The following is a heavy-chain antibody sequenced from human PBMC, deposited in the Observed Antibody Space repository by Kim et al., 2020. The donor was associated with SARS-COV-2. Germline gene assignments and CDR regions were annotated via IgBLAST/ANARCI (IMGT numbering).Heavy chain of an antibody. CDR2: IYYSGST. V-gene: IGHV4-59*13. Sequence: SETLSLTCTVSGGSISSYYWSWIRQPPGKGLEWIGYIYYSGSTNYNPSLKSRVTISVDTSKNQFSLKLSSVTAADTAVYYCARDSIVVVPAAIMSFEYYYYYGMDVWGQGTTVTVSS. CDR1: GGSISSYY. J-gene: IGHJ6*02. CDR3: ARDSIVVVPAAIMSFEYYYYYGMDV. D-gene: IGHD2-2*02.